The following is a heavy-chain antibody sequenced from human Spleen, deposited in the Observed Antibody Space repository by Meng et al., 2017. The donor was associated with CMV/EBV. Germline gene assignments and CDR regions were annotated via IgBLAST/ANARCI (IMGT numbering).Heavy chain of an antibody. Sequence: ASVKVSCKASGYTFTSYYMHWVRQAPGQGLEWMGIINPSGGTTNYAQKFQGRVTMTRDTSTSTVYMELSSLRSDDTAVYYCARAPPGYCTSASCYVGRGRRGDWFDPWGQGTLVTVSS. CDR3: ARAPPGYCTSASCYVGRGRRGDWFDP. CDR2: INPSGGTT. D-gene: IGHD2-2*01. CDR1: GYTFTSYY. V-gene: IGHV1-46*01. J-gene: IGHJ5*02.